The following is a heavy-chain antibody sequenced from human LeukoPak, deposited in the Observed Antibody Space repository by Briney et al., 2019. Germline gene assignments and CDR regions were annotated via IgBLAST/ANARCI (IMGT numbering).Heavy chain of an antibody. CDR3: ARKHGRGYSYGYEKYNWFDP. V-gene: IGHV1-69*13. CDR2: IIPIFATA. D-gene: IGHD5-18*01. Sequence: ASVKVSCKASGGTFSSYAFSWVRQAPGQGLEWMGGIIPIFATANYAQNFQGRVTITADESTSTAYMELSSLRSEDTAVYYCARKHGRGYSYGYEKYNWFDPWGQGTLVTVSS. CDR1: GGTFSSYA. J-gene: IGHJ5*02.